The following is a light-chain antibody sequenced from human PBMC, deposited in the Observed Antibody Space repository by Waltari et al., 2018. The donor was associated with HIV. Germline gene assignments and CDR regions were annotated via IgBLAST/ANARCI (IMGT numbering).Light chain of an antibody. CDR3: SSYTSSSTLPSYV. CDR1: SRDVGGYNY. CDR2: EVS. V-gene: IGLV2-14*01. J-gene: IGLJ1*01. Sequence: QSALTQPASVSGSPGQSITISCPGTSRDVGGYNYVSWYQQHPGKAPKLMIYEVSNRPSGVSNRFSGSKSGNTASLTISGLQAEDEADYYCSSYTSSSTLPSYVFGTGTKVTVL.